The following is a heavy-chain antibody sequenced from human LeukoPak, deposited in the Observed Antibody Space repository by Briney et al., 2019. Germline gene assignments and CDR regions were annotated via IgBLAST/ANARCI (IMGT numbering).Heavy chain of an antibody. V-gene: IGHV4-34*01. D-gene: IGHD3-3*01. CDR3: ARGLSYYDFWSGYYTGTTTYFDY. CDR1: GGSFSGYY. J-gene: IGHJ4*02. Sequence: SETLSLTCAVYGGSFSGYYWSWIRQPPGKGLEWIGEINHSGSTNYNPSLKSRVTISVDTSKNQFSLKLSSVTAADTAVYYCARGLSYYDFWSGYYTGTTTYFDYWGQGTLVTVSS. CDR2: INHSGST.